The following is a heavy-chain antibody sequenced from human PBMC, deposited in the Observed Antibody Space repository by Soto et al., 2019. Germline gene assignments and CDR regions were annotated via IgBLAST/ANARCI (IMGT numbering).Heavy chain of an antibody. D-gene: IGHD6-19*01. Sequence: GASVKVSCKASGYTFTRYYIHWVRQAPGQGLEWMGWINPNSGGTNYAQKFQGWVTMTRDTSISTAYMELSRLRSDDTAVYYCARVIAVAGTRLTTFDIWGQGTMVTVSS. V-gene: IGHV1-2*04. J-gene: IGHJ3*02. CDR1: GYTFTRYY. CDR2: INPNSGGT. CDR3: ARVIAVAGTRLTTFDI.